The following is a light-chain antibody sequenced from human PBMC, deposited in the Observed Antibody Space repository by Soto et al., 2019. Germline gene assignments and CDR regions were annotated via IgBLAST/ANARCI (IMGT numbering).Light chain of an antibody. CDR3: SSYISSRAYV. CDR2: EVS. V-gene: IGLV2-14*01. Sequence: QSALAQPASVSGSPGHSITISCTGTSSDVGGYNYVSWYKQQSGKAPKLMIHEVSNRPSGVSNRLSGSKSGNTASLTISGIQAEDEADYYCSSYISSRAYVFGIGTKVTVL. J-gene: IGLJ1*01. CDR1: SSDVGGYNY.